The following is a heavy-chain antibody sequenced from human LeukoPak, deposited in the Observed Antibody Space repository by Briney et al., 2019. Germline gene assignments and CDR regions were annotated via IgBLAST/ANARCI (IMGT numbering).Heavy chain of an antibody. CDR1: GYTFTGYY. CDR2: INPNSGGT. V-gene: IGHV1-2*02. J-gene: IGHJ6*02. CDR3: ARGPPDWFYPMDV. D-gene: IGHD3-9*01. Sequence: ASVKVSRKASGYTFTGYYMHWVRQAPGQGLEWMGWINPNSGGTNYAQKFRGRVTMTRDTSISTAYMELSRLRSDDTAVYYCARGPPDWFYPMDVWGQGTTVTVSS.